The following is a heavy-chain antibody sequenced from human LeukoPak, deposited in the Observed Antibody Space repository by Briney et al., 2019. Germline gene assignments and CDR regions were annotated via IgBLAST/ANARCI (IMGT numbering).Heavy chain of an antibody. CDR2: IYTSGST. CDR3: ARELRGARYYYYMDV. Sequence: ASETLSLTCTVSGGSISSYYWSWIRQPAGKGLEWIGRIYTSGSTNYNPSLKSRVTMSVDTSMNQFSLKLSSVTAADTAVYYCARELRGARYYYYMDVWGKGTTVTVSS. V-gene: IGHV4-4*07. J-gene: IGHJ6*03. D-gene: IGHD4/OR15-4a*01. CDR1: GGSISSYY.